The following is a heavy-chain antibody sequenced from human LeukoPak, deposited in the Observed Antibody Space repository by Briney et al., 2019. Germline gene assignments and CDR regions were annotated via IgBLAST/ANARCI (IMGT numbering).Heavy chain of an antibody. CDR3: ARDSHSWGRGYYFDY. CDR1: GFTFSSYA. J-gene: IGHJ4*02. Sequence: PGRSLRLSCAASGFTFSSYAMHWVRQAPGKGLEWVAVIWYDGSNKYYADSVKGRFTISRDNSKNTLYLQMNSLRAEDTAVYYCARDSHSWGRGYYFDYWGQGTLVTVSS. V-gene: IGHV3-33*08. D-gene: IGHD6-13*01. CDR2: IWYDGSNK.